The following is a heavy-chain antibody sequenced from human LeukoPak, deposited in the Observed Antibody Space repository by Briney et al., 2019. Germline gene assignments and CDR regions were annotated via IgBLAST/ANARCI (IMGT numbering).Heavy chain of an antibody. CDR1: GGSISSYY. CDR3: ARNPITLVRGGNWFDP. V-gene: IGHV4-59*01. D-gene: IGHD3-10*01. J-gene: IGHJ5*02. Sequence: SETLSLTCTVSGGSISSYYWSWIRQPPGKGLEWIGYIYYTGSTTYNPSLKSRVTISVDMSKNQFSLKMTSVTAADPAVYYCARNPITLVRGGNWFDPWGQGTLVTVSS. CDR2: IYYTGST.